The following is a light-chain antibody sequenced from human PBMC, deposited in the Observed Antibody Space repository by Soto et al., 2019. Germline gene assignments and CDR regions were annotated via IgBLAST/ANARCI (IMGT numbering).Light chain of an antibody. CDR1: QSVNIN. J-gene: IGKJ4*01. CDR3: QQRSSWPLT. CDR2: EAS. Sequence: EVVMTQSPATLSVSPGESATLSCWASQSVNINLAWYYQKPGQAPRLLISEASTRATGIPARFSGGGSGTKFTLTISRLEPEDFAVYYCQQRSSWPLTFGGGTKVDIK. V-gene: IGKV3-15*01.